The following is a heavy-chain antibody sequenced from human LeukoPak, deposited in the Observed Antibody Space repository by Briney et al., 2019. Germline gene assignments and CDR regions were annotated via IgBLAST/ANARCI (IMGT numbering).Heavy chain of an antibody. CDR1: GGSISSSYYY. Sequence: PSETLSLTCTVSGGSISSSYYYWGWIRQPPGKGLEWIGSIYYSGSTYYNPSLKSRVTISVDTSKNQFSLKLRSVTAADTAVYYCARETYDSSGPGRRFDYWGQGTLVTVSS. CDR2: IYYSGST. CDR3: ARETYDSSGPGRRFDY. D-gene: IGHD3-22*01. J-gene: IGHJ4*02. V-gene: IGHV4-39*02.